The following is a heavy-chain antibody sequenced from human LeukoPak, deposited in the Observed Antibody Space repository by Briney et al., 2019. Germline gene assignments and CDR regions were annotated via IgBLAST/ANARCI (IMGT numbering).Heavy chain of an antibody. CDR3: ARDFQWLVNYFDY. CDR1: GYTFTGYY. D-gene: IGHD6-19*01. V-gene: IGHV1-2*02. J-gene: IGHJ4*02. Sequence: EASVKVSCKASGYTFTGYYMHWVRQAPGQGLEWMGWINPNSGGTNYAQKFQGRVTMTRDTSISTAYMELSRLRSDDTAVYYCARDFQWLVNYFDYWGQGTLVTVSS. CDR2: INPNSGGT.